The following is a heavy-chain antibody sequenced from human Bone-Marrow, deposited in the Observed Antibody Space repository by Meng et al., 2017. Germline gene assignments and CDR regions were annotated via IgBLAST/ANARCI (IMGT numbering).Heavy chain of an antibody. Sequence: ASVKVSCKASGYTFTDYYIHWVRQAPGQGLEWMGIINPSGGSTSYAQKFQGRVTMTRDTSTSTVYMELSSLRSEDTAVYYCARGGFSNWNDNDAFDIWGQGTMVTVSS. D-gene: IGHD1-1*01. V-gene: IGHV1-46*01. CDR3: ARGGFSNWNDNDAFDI. CDR2: INPSGGST. J-gene: IGHJ3*02. CDR1: GYTFTDYY.